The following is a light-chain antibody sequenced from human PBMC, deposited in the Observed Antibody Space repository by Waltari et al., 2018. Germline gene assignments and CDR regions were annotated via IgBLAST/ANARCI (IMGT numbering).Light chain of an antibody. Sequence: SSELTQPPSVSVSPGQTATIACSADALAKQFVYWYQQKPGQAPVLVIFRDTERPSGIPVRFSGSGSGTTVTLTISGVQAEDEADYYCQSADNTGDYVLFGGGTKLTVL. CDR1: ALAKQF. CDR3: QSADNTGDYVL. J-gene: IGLJ3*02. V-gene: IGLV3-25*03. CDR2: RDT.